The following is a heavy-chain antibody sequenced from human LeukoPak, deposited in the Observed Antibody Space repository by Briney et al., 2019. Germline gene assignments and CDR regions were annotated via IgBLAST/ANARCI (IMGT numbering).Heavy chain of an antibody. CDR2: IFYSGST. J-gene: IGHJ4*02. V-gene: IGHV4-59*12. D-gene: IGHD6-19*01. CDR3: ARVVVYSSGWYESY. CDR1: GGSINSYY. Sequence: SETLSLTCTVSGGSINSYYWSWVRQPPGKGLEWIGYIFYSGSTKYNPSLKSRVTISVDTSKNQFSLKLSSVTAADTAVYYCARVVVYSSGWYESYWGQGTLVTVSS.